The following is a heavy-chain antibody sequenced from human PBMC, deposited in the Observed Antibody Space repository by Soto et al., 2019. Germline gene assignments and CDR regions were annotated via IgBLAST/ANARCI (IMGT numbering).Heavy chain of an antibody. D-gene: IGHD3-3*01. V-gene: IGHV3-33*01. CDR2: IWYDGSNK. J-gene: IGHJ5*02. Sequence: GGSLRLSCAASGFTFSSYGMHWVRQAPGKGLEWVAVIWYDGSNKYYADSVKGRFTISRDNSKNTLYLQMNSLRAEDTAVYYCARETVEYYDFWSGYRNWFDPWGQGTLVTVSS. CDR1: GFTFSSYG. CDR3: ARETVEYYDFWSGYRNWFDP.